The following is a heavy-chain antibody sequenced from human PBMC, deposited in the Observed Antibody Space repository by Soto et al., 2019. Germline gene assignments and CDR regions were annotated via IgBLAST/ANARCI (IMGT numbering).Heavy chain of an antibody. D-gene: IGHD6-19*01. J-gene: IGHJ6*02. CDR1: GFTFSSYG. CDR2: ISYDGSNK. V-gene: IGHV3-30*18. CDR3: AKDKGYSSGWYKNWVDYGMDV. Sequence: GGSLRLSCAASGFTFSSYGMHWVRQAPGKGLEWVAVISYDGSNKYYADSVKGRFTISRDNSKNTLYLQMNSLRAEDTAVYYCAKDKGYSSGWYKNWVDYGMDVWGQGTTVTVSS.